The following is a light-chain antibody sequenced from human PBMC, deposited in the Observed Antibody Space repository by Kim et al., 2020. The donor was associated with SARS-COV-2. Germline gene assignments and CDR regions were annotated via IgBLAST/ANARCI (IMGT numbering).Light chain of an antibody. V-gene: IGLV1-51*01. CDR2: DNN. CDR1: SSNSAKNS. J-gene: IGLJ2*01. CDR3: LAWDSRLSGVV. Sequence: GQWFTISCSGSSSNSAKNSVAWYHQFPGTLPKHLIYDNNNRPSGIPDRFSGSKSDTSAPLGITGLQTGDEADYYCLAWDSRLSGVVFGGGTQLTVL.